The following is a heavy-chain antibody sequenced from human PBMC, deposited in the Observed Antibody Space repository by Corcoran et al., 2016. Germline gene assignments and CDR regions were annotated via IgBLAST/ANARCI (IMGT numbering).Heavy chain of an antibody. CDR2: INHSGRT. CDR3: ARGKGYCSSTFCPDWFDP. D-gene: IGHD2-2*01. Sequence: QVQLQQWGAGLLKPSETLSLTCAVYGGSFSGYYWSWIRQPPGKGLEWIGEINHSGRTNYSPSLKSRVTIAVDTSKNQFSLKLSSVTAADTAVYYCARGKGYCSSTFCPDWFDPWGQGTLVTVSS. V-gene: IGHV4-34*01. J-gene: IGHJ5*02. CDR1: GGSFSGYY.